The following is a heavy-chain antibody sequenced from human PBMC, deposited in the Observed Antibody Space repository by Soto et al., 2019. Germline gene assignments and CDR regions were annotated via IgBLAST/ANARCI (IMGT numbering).Heavy chain of an antibody. CDR1: GYTFTDFY. Sequence: GASVKVSCKSSGYTFTDFYIQWVRQVPGQGLEWVGWINPKNGGINYAQKFQGRVTMTSDTYVNTSYMDLNRLNFDDSAIYYCVRGQSVTYLDLWGPGNQVTVYS. CDR2: INPKNGGI. J-gene: IGHJ4*01. CDR3: VRGQSVTYLDL. V-gene: IGHV1-2*02. D-gene: IGHD1-7*01.